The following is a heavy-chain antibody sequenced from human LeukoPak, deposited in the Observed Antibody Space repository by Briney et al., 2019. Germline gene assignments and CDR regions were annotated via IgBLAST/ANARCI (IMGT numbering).Heavy chain of an antibody. CDR3: ARRGDARHFDY. D-gene: IGHD6-6*01. CDR1: GFTFDDYA. Sequence: GGSLRLSCAASGFTFDDYAMHWVRQAPGKGLEWVSGISWNSGSIGYADSVKGRFTIPRDNAKNSLYLQMNSLRAEDTAVYYCARRGDARHFDYWGQGTLVTVSS. CDR2: ISWNSGSI. V-gene: IGHV3-9*01. J-gene: IGHJ4*02.